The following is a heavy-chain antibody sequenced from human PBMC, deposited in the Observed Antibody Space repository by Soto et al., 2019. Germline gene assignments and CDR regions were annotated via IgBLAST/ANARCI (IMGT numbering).Heavy chain of an antibody. D-gene: IGHD3-3*01. CDR1: GFTFSSYA. CDR2: ISGSGGST. V-gene: IGHV3-23*01. Sequence: GGSLRLSCAASGFTFSSYAMSWVRQAPGKGLEWVSAISGSGGSTYYADSVKGRFTISRDNSKNTLYLQMNSLRAEDTAVYYCAKRAYDFWSGYYTGGDQFGMDVWGQGTTVTVSS. CDR3: AKRAYDFWSGYYTGGDQFGMDV. J-gene: IGHJ6*02.